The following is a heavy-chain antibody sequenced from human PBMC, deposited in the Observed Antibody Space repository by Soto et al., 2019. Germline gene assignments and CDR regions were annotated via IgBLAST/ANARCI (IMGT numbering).Heavy chain of an antibody. Sequence: GGSLRLSCAASGFTLSSYSMNWVRQAPGKGLEWVSSIRSSSSHIYYADSVKGRFTISRDNAKNSLYLQMNSLRAEDTAVYYCARAQADGAAAGAFDYWGQGTLVTVSS. CDR3: ARAQADGAAAGAFDY. D-gene: IGHD6-13*01. J-gene: IGHJ4*02. CDR1: GFTLSSYS. CDR2: IRSSSSHI. V-gene: IGHV3-21*01.